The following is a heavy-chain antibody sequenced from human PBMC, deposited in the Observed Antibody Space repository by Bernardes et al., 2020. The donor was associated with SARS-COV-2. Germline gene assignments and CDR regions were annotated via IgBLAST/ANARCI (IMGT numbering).Heavy chain of an antibody. V-gene: IGHV4-39*01. Sequence: SETLSLTCSVSGDSINSASYYWGWILQPPGEGLEWIGSIGYSGSTWYNPSLKSRVTISATPSENQFSLKMRSVTAADTAVYYCARRQLGDSYCFDYWGQGTLVTVSS. D-gene: IGHD3-10*01. J-gene: IGHJ4*02. CDR1: GDSINSASYY. CDR3: ARRQLGDSYCFDY. CDR2: IGYSGST.